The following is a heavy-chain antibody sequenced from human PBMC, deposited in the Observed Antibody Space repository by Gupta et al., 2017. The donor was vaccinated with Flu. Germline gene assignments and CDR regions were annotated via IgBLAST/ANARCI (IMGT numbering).Heavy chain of an antibody. CDR1: A. CDR2: IISMSDAV. CDR3: ARKRGRRSSTNWFDP. V-gene: IGHV1-69*06. D-gene: IGHD3-10*01. Sequence: AISGVRQAPGQGLEWMGGIISMSDAVNYALKVQGRVTITADNSTGTVYLHLSTPTYDDTAVYYCARKRGRRSSTNWFDPWGQGTLVTVSS. J-gene: IGHJ5*02.